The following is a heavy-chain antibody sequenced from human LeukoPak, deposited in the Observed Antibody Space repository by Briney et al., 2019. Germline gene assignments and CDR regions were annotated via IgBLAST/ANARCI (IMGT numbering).Heavy chain of an antibody. Sequence: GGSLRLSCAVSGFTFSSYSMNWVRQAPGKGLEWISYIISSTSTISYADSVKGRFTISRDNAKNSLYLQMNSLRDEDTAVYYCARDIDHAFDIWGQGTMVTVSS. CDR1: GFTFSSYS. CDR3: ARDIDHAFDI. V-gene: IGHV3-48*02. CDR2: IISSTSTI. D-gene: IGHD1-26*01. J-gene: IGHJ3*02.